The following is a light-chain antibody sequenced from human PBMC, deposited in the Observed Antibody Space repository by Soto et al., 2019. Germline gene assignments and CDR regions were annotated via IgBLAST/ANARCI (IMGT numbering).Light chain of an antibody. V-gene: IGKV1-33*01. Sequence: DIQMTQSPSSLSASVGDRVTITCQASQDISNYLIWYQQKPGKAPKLLIYDASDLETGVPSRFSGSGSGTDFTFTISSLQPEDIAVYYCQQRFNWPGLTFGGGTKVEIK. CDR1: QDISNY. CDR3: QQRFNWPGLT. J-gene: IGKJ4*01. CDR2: DAS.